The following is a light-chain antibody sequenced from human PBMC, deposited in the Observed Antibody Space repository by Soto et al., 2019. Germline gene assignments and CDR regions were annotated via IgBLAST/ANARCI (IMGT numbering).Light chain of an antibody. CDR2: DVS. CDR1: QSIGKH. J-gene: IGKJ1*01. CDR3: QQYETLSGT. Sequence: DLQMTQSPSSLSASVGDRITLTCRASQSIGKHLNWYQQKPGKAPKLLIYDVSALPRRIPARFSGSGSETKFTLTIASLQPDDFATYYCQQYETLSGTFGPGTKVDIK. V-gene: IGKV1-5*01.